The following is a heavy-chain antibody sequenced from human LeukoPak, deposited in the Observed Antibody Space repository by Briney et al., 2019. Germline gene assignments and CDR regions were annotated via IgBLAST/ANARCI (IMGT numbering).Heavy chain of an antibody. CDR1: GYTLSVYY. Sequence: RASVKVSCKASGYTLSVYYMHWVRQAPGQGLEWMGWINPNSGDTNNAQKFQGRVTMTRDTSINTAYMDLSRLTSDDTAEYFCVRSLADIPTGLTPYSLDHWGRGTLVTVSS. D-gene: IGHD3-9*01. V-gene: IGHV1-2*02. CDR2: INPNSGDT. CDR3: VRSLADIPTGLTPYSLDH. J-gene: IGHJ4*02.